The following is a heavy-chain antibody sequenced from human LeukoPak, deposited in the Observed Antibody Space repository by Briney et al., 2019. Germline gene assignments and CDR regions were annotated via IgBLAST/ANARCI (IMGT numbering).Heavy chain of an antibody. D-gene: IGHD1-20*01. V-gene: IGHV2-5*01. CDR2: IYWNDDK. J-gene: IGHJ3*02. CDR3: AHLLITGTPDAFDI. Sequence: SGPTLVNPTQTLTLTCTFSGFSLSTSGVGVGWIRQPPGKALEWLALIYWNDDKRYSPSLKSRLTITKDTSKNQVVLTMTNMDPVDTATYYCAHLLITGTPDAFDIWGQGTMVTVSS. CDR1: GFSLSTSGVG.